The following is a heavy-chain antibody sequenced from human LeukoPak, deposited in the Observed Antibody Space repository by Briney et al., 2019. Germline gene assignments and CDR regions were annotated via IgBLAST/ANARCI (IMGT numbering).Heavy chain of an antibody. CDR1: GFTFSGSA. D-gene: IGHD3-3*01. CDR2: IRSKANSYAT. V-gene: IGHV3-73*01. J-gene: IGHJ6*03. Sequence: PGGSLRLSCAASGFTFSGSAMHWVRQASGKGLEWVGRIRSKANSYATAYAASVKGRFTISRDDSKNTAYLQMNSLKTEDTAVYYCTRSVRFLEWLSTSHYYYYMDVWGKGTTVTVSS. CDR3: TRSVRFLEWLSTSHYYYYMDV.